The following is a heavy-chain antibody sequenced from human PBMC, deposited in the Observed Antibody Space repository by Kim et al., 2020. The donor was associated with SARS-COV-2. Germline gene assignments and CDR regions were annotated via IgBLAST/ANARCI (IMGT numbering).Heavy chain of an antibody. CDR1: GGSISSSSYY. CDR3: ARRSRRLRDIVVVVAALNMIFAFDI. J-gene: IGHJ3*02. Sequence: SETLSLTCTVSGGSISSSSYYWGWIRQPPGKGLEWIGSIYYSGSTYYNPSLKSRVTISVDTSKNQFSLKLSSVTAADTAVYYCARRSRRLRDIVVVVAALNMIFAFDIWGQGTMVTVSS. CDR2: IYYSGST. D-gene: IGHD2-15*01. V-gene: IGHV4-39*01.